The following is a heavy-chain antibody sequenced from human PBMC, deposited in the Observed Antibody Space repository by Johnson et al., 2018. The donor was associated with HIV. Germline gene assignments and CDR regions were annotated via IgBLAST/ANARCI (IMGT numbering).Heavy chain of an antibody. V-gene: IGHV3-NL1*01. CDR2: IYSGGNT. J-gene: IGHJ3*01. Sequence: QVQLVESGGGVVQPGTSLRLSCAASGFTFSSYGVHWVRQGPGKGLDWVSIIYSGGNTYYADSVRGRLTISRDNAKNSLNLQMSSLRAEDTAIYYCARDGESQQLPLGDALDVWG. CDR1: GFTFSSYG. D-gene: IGHD6-13*01. CDR3: ARDGESQQLPLGDALDV.